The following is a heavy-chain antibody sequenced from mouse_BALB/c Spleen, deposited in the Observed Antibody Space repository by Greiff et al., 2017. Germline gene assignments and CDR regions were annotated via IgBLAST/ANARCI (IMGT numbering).Heavy chain of an antibody. CDR3: ASLLRFSAD. CDR1: GYTFTSYW. V-gene: IGHV1-7*01. J-gene: IGHJ3*01. D-gene: IGHD1-1*01. Sequence: QVQLQQSGAELAKPGASVKMSCKASGYTFTSYWMHWVKQRPGQGLEWIGYINPSTGYTEYNQKFKDKATLTADKSSSTAYMQLSSLTSEDSAVYYCASLLRFSADWGQGTLVTVSA. CDR2: INPSTGYT.